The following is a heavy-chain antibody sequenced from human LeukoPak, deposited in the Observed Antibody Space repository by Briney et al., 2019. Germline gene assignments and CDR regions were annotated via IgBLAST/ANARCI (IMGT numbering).Heavy chain of an antibody. J-gene: IGHJ5*02. D-gene: IGHD6-19*01. V-gene: IGHV3-23*01. Sequence: PGGSLRLPCAASGFTFSSYAMSWVRQAPGKGLEWVSGITGSGLSTYYADSVKGRFTISRDNSKNTLYLQMNSLRAEDTAVYFCTKDGGFSSGWSLGQGTLVTVSS. CDR2: ITGSGLST. CDR1: GFTFSSYA. CDR3: TKDGGFSSGWS.